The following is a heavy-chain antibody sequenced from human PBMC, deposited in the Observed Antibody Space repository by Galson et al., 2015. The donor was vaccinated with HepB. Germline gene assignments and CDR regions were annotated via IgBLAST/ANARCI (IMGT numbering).Heavy chain of an antibody. CDR2: ISYDGGNK. Sequence: LRLSCAASGFTFSSYGMHWVRQAPGKGLEWVAVISYDGGNKYYADSVKGRFTISRDNSKNTLYLQMNSLRAEDTAVYYCATLFTYYYDSSGYYTDAFDIWGQGTMVTVSS. J-gene: IGHJ3*02. CDR3: ATLFTYYYDSSGYYTDAFDI. V-gene: IGHV3-30*03. D-gene: IGHD3-22*01. CDR1: GFTFSSYG.